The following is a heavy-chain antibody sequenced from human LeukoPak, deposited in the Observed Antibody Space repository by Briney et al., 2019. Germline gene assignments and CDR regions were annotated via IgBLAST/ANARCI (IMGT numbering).Heavy chain of an antibody. CDR2: FYYSAST. V-gene: IGHV4-39*01. D-gene: IGHD6-19*01. Sequence: SSETLSLTCTVAGGSISSSMYYWGWICQPPGKGLEWIGRFYYSASTYYNPSLKSRVTIFVDTSKNQFSMRLRSVHADDTAVYYCARSPWLAVAGPNPLDYWGQGTLVTVSS. CDR1: GGSISSSMYY. CDR3: ARSPWLAVAGPNPLDY. J-gene: IGHJ4*02.